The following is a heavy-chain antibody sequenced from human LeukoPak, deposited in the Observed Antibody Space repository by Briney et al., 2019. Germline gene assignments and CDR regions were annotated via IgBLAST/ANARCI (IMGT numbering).Heavy chain of an antibody. CDR1: GFTFSSYA. CDR2: ISGGGGST. CDR3: AKDGLSGSGSYSWGKMDV. Sequence: PGGSPRLSCAASGFTFSSYAMNWVRQAPGKGLEWVSAISGGGGSTPYADSVNGRFTISRDNSKNMVYMQMNSLRVEDTAVYYCAKDGLSGSGSYSWGKMDVWGKGTTVTVSS. J-gene: IGHJ6*04. D-gene: IGHD3-10*01. V-gene: IGHV3-23*01.